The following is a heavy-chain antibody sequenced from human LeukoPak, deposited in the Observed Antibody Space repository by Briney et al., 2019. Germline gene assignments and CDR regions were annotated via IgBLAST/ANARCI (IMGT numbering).Heavy chain of an antibody. Sequence: GGSLRLSCSASGFIFSDYAMRWVRQAPGKGLEYISAISSDGDRTYFTDSVKGRFTISRDNSKNMLYLQMSSLRAEDTAMYYCVRFPRDPWRFDYWGQGTLVTVSS. D-gene: IGHD3-3*01. V-gene: IGHV3-64D*06. CDR2: ISSDGDRT. CDR1: GFIFSDYA. J-gene: IGHJ4*02. CDR3: VRFPRDPWRFDY.